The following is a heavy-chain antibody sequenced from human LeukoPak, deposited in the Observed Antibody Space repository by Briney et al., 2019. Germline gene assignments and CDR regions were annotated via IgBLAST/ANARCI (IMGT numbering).Heavy chain of an antibody. CDR2: IKPDGGS. V-gene: IGHV3-7*01. CDR1: GFTFTSYW. CDR3: AREDGTFDY. Sequence: GGSLRLSCVASGFTFTSYWMNWVRQAPGKGLEWVANIKPDGGSNYVDSVKGRFTISRDNAKNSLFLQMNSLRAEDTAVYYCAREDGTFDYWGQGALVTVSS. D-gene: IGHD1-1*01. J-gene: IGHJ4*02.